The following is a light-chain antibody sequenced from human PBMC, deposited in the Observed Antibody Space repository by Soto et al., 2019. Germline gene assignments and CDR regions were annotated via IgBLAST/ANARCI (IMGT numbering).Light chain of an antibody. Sequence: DIQMTQSPSTLTASVGDRVTITCRASENIDTWLAWYQQKAGKAPKLLIYKASSLEPGVSSRFSGSTSGTEFTLTVSSLQPDDFATYYCQQYSTYSRTFGGGTKVEIK. CDR1: ENIDTW. CDR3: QQYSTYSRT. CDR2: KAS. V-gene: IGKV1-5*03. J-gene: IGKJ4*01.